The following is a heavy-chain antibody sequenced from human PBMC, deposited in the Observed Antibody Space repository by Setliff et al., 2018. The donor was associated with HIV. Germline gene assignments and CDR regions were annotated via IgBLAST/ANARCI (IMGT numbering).Heavy chain of an antibody. Sequence: SETLSLTCAVSGGSFSGYYWSGIRQPPGKGLEWIGEINQSGGINYNPSLKSRVTISIDTSNNQISLRLSSVTAADTAMYYCVRDDYGYNGKGRVYYFDYWGQGTLVTVSS. J-gene: IGHJ4*02. CDR1: GGSFSGYY. CDR2: INQSGGI. CDR3: VRDDYGYNGKGRVYYFDY. V-gene: IGHV4-34*01. D-gene: IGHD4-17*01.